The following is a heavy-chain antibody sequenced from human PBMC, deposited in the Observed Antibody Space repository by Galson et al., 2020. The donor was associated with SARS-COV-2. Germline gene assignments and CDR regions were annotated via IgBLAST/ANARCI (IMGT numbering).Heavy chain of an antibody. J-gene: IGHJ4*02. CDR3: ARGGANFDY. CDR2: IYYSSTWYS. D-gene: IGHD3-16*01. Sequence: ETSETLSLTCAISGDSVSSDSAAWNWTRQSPSRGLEWLGRIYYSSTWYSNYAVSVKSRITINPDTSKNQFSLQLNSATPEDTAVYYCARGGANFDYWGRRTLVTVSS. CDR1: GDSVSSDSAA. V-gene: IGHV6-1*01.